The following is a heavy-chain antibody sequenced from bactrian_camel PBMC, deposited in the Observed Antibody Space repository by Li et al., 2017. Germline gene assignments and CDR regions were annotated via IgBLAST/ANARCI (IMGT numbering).Heavy chain of an antibody. CDR2: IDPFHDAT. J-gene: IGHJ4*01. Sequence: HVQLVESGGGSVQPGGSLTLSCVVSGSTRSLNCVGWVRQATGKEREGVASIDPFHDATNYADFVKGRFTISRDSAKNTVYLQMNNPQPEDTASYYCAEGRGSRGEHCYSLNYWGQGTQVTVS. CDR3: AEGRGSRGEHCYSLNY. CDR1: GSTRSLNC. V-gene: IGHV3S54*01. D-gene: IGHD6*01.